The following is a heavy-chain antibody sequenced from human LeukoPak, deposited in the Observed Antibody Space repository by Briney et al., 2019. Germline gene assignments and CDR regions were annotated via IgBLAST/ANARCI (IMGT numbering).Heavy chain of an antibody. CDR2: INHSGST. V-gene: IGHV4-34*01. CDR3: ARDGYRTVGDY. J-gene: IGHJ4*02. D-gene: IGHD5-18*01. Sequence: PSETLSLTCTVSGGSISSYYWSWIRQPPGKGLEWIGEINHSGSTNYNPSLKSRVTISVDTSKNQFSLKLSSVTAADTAVYYCARDGYRTVGDYWGQGTLVTVSS. CDR1: GGSISSYY.